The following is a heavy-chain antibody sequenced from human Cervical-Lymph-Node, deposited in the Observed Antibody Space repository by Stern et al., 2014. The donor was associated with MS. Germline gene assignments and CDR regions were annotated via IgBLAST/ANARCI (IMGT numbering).Heavy chain of an antibody. Sequence: QVQLVQSGAEVKKPGSSVKVSCKASGDVSRNYAISWVRQAGGQGLEWMGRVIPMFDLTNYAQKFQDRIIIVADKSTSTVYMELDSLTSDDTAVYFCTRDLRLRAREWHFDSWGQGTLVTVSS. J-gene: IGHJ4*02. D-gene: IGHD3-3*01. V-gene: IGHV1-69*09. CDR3: TRDLRLRAREWHFDS. CDR2: VIPMFDLT. CDR1: GDVSRNYA.